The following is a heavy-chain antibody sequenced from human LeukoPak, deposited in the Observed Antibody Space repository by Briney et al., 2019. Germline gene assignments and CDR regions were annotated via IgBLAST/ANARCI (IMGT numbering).Heavy chain of an antibody. CDR1: GYTFTGYY. D-gene: IGHD3-22*01. J-gene: IGHJ4*02. CDR2: INPNSGGT. V-gene: IGHV1-2*06. CDR3: ARGRNSVYYFNVVAPYYFDY. Sequence: ASVKVSCKVSGYTFTGYYMHWVRQAPGQGLEWMGRINPNSGGTNYAQKFQGRVTMTRDTSINTAYMDLSRLRSDDTAVYYCARGRNSVYYFNVVAPYYFDYWGQGTLVTVSS.